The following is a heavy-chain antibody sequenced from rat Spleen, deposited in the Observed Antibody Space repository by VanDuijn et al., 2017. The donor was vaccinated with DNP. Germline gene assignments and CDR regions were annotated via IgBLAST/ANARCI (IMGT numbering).Heavy chain of an antibody. CDR2: IKAKSNNYAT. CDR1: GFTFSNAW. J-gene: IGHJ2*01. CDR3: ARSTPGIRGYYFDY. Sequence: EVQLVETGGSLVQPGKSLKLTCATSGFTFSNAWMHWVRQSPEKQLEWVGQIKAKSNNYATYYAESVKGRFTISRDNAKNTLYLQMNSLRSEDTATYYCARSTPGIRGYYFDYWGPGVMVTVSS. V-gene: IGHV6-8*01. D-gene: IGHD1-4*01.